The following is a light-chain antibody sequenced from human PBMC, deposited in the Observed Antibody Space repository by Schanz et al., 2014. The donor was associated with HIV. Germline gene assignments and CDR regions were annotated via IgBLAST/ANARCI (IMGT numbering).Light chain of an antibody. Sequence: QSVLIQPPSVSRSPGQSVTISCTGTSSDVGSYNLVSWYQQHPGKAPKLIVYEVNKRPSGVTDRFSGSKSGNTASLTVSGLQAEEEADYYCSSYTSSSSLYVFGTGTKLTVL. CDR1: SSDVGSYNL. CDR2: EVN. J-gene: IGLJ1*01. V-gene: IGLV2-14*02. CDR3: SSYTSSSSLYV.